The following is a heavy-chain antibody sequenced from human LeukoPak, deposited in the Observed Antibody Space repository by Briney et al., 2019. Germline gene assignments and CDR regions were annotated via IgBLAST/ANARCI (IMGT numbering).Heavy chain of an antibody. CDR2: MYYSGST. Sequence: PSETLSLTCTVSGGSISSRSYYWGSIRQPPGKGLEWIGSMYYSGSTYYNPSLKSRVTIAVDTSKNQFSLNLSSVTAADTAVYYCARHGYYGSGTLDIWGQGTKVTVS. V-gene: IGHV4-39*01. D-gene: IGHD3-10*01. CDR3: ARHGYYGSGTLDI. CDR1: GGSISSRSYY. J-gene: IGHJ3*02.